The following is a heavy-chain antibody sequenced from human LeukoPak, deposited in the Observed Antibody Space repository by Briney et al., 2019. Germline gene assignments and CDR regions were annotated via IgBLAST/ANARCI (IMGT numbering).Heavy chain of an antibody. CDR1: GFTFSVAA. CDR3: AKDIQLST. V-gene: IGHV3-23*01. J-gene: IGHJ3*01. D-gene: IGHD5-24*01. Sequence: AEGSLRLSCAASGFTFSVAAMTWVRQAPGKGLEWVSLIGASGESTYYADSVKGRFTISRDNSKNTRSLQMNSLRVEDTAMYFCAKDIQLSTWGLGTMVTVSS. CDR2: IGASGEST.